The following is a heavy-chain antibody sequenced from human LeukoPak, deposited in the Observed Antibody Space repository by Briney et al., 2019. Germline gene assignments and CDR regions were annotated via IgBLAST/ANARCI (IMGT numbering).Heavy chain of an antibody. CDR3: TRGHD. J-gene: IGHJ4*02. V-gene: IGHV3-7*01. Sequence: GGSLRLSCAASGFTFRCHWMSWVRQAPGKGLEWVANINQDGSGKNYVDSVKGRFTISRDNAKNSLYLQMNSLRADDTAVYYCTRGHDWGQGTLVTVSS. CDR1: GFTFRCHW. CDR2: INQDGSGK.